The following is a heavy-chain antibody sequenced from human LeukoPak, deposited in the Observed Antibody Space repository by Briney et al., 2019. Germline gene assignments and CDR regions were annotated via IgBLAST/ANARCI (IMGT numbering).Heavy chain of an antibody. J-gene: IGHJ4*02. Sequence: AASVKVSCKASGYTFSGTGWYLYWLRQAPGQGLECMGWIHPNNGDTAYAQKFEGRVAMTRDTSISTAYMELRRLRPDDTAVCFCARDGPAQMVDLDYWGQGTLVTVSS. V-gene: IGHV1-2*02. CDR1: GYTFSGTGWY. CDR2: IHPNNGDT. D-gene: IGHD3-10*01. CDR3: ARDGPAQMVDLDY.